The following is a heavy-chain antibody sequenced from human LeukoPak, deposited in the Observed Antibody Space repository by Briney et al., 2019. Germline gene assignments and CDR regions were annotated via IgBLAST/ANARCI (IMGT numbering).Heavy chain of an antibody. CDR3: ARYDTGGFYYDY. V-gene: IGHV4-61*10. CDR1: GGSISSGSYY. J-gene: IGHJ4*02. D-gene: IGHD2-8*02. CDR2: IYYSGST. Sequence: SETLSLTCTVSGGSISSGSYYWSWIRQPAGKGLEWIGYIYYSGSTNYNPSLKSRVTISVDTSKNQFSLNLSSVTAADTAVYYCARYDTGGFYYDYWGQGTLVAVSS.